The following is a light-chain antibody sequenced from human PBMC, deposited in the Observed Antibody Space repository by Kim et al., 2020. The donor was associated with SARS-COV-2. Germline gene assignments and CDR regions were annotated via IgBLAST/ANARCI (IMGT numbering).Light chain of an antibody. CDR3: QQYGSSPRT. CDR2: GAS. J-gene: IGKJ3*01. V-gene: IGKV3-20*01. CDR1: QSVSSNY. Sequence: SPGESATLSCRASQSVSSNYLAWYQQKPGQPPRLLIYGASIRATGIPDRFSGSGSGTDFTLTISRLEPEDFAVYYCQQYGSSPRTFGPGTKVDIK.